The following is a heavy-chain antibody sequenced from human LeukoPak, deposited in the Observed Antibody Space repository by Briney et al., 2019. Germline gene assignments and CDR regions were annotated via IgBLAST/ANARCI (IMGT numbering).Heavy chain of an antibody. CDR2: IYYSGST. CDR1: GGSISSGGYY. CDR3: ARGVLGTDAFEI. D-gene: IGHD1-1*01. V-gene: IGHV4-31*03. J-gene: IGHJ3*02. Sequence: SETLSLTCTVSGGSISSGGYYWSWIRQHPGKGLEWIGYIYYSGSTYYNPSLKSRVIISVDTSKNQFSLKLGSVTAADTAVYYCARGVLGTDAFEIWGQGTMVTVSS.